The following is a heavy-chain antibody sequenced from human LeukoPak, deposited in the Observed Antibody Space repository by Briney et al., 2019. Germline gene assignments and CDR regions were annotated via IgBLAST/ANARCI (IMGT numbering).Heavy chain of an antibody. CDR2: ISGSGGGT. J-gene: IGHJ4*02. Sequence: GGSLRLSCAASEFTFSRYAMSWVRQAPGKGLEWVTVISGSGGGTYYADSLKGRFTISRDNAKNTLFLQMISLTAEDTAVYYCARRRNSSDGMDFDYWGQGTLVTVSS. CDR1: EFTFSRYA. CDR3: ARRRNSSDGMDFDY. D-gene: IGHD3-22*01. V-gene: IGHV3-23*01.